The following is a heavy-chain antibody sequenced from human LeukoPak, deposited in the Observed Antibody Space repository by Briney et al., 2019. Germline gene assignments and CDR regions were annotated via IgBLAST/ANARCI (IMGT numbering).Heavy chain of an antibody. CDR2: IVGSSSNM. J-gene: IGHJ4*02. Sequence: GGSLRLSCTASGFSFSTYSMNWVRQDPGKGLEWVSYIVGSSSNMYYADSVKGRFTISRDNAKNSLYLQMGSLRAEDTAVYYCATDTPETAAFDYWGQGTLVTVSS. CDR1: GFSFSTYS. CDR3: ATDTPETAAFDY. V-gene: IGHV3-48*04. D-gene: IGHD1-1*01.